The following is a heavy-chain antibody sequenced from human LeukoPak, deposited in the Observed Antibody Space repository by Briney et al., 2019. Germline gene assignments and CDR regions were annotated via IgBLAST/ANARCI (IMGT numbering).Heavy chain of an antibody. J-gene: IGHJ5*02. Sequence: PGGSLRLSCAASGFTFSSYGMHWVRQAPGKGLVWVSRINPDGSSTSYADSVKGRFTISRDNAKNTLYLQMNSLRAEDTAMYYCARVDIGGWYWLDPWGQGTLVTVSS. D-gene: IGHD6-19*01. CDR3: ARVDIGGWYWLDP. CDR2: INPDGSST. V-gene: IGHV3-74*01. CDR1: GFTFSSYG.